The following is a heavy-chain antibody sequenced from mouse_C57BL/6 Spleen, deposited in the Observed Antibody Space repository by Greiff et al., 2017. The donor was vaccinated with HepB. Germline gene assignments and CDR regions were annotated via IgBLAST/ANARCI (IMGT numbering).Heavy chain of an antibody. CDR3: ARGGDFYYYGSSYVGYAMDY. D-gene: IGHD1-1*01. Sequence: VQLQESGAELMKPGASVKLSCKATGYTFTGYWIEWVKQRPGHGLEWIGEILPGSGSTNYNEKFKGKATFTADTSSNTAYMQLSSLTTEDSAIYYCARGGDFYYYGSSYVGYAMDYWGQGTSVTVSS. V-gene: IGHV1-9*01. CDR1: GYTFTGYW. J-gene: IGHJ4*01. CDR2: ILPGSGST.